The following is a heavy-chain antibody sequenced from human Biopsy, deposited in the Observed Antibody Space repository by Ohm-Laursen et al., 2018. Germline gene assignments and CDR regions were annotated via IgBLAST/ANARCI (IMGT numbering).Heavy chain of an antibody. CDR3: ARGTGRYYVYGAFDI. V-gene: IGHV4-39*07. CDR1: GDSISSSNFY. J-gene: IGHJ3*02. D-gene: IGHD1-26*01. CDR2: MHNSGST. Sequence: TLSLTCTVSGDSISSSNFYWAWIRQPPGKGLEWIGSMHNSGSTYYNPSLKSRVTISIDTSKNQFSLNLRSVSAADTAVYYCARGTGRYYVYGAFDIWGQGTVVTVSS.